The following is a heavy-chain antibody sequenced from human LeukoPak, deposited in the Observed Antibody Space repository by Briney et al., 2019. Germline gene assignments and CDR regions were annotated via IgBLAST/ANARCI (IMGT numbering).Heavy chain of an antibody. Sequence: ETLSLTCAVYGGSFSGYYWSWIRQPPGKGLEWIGEINHSGSTNYNPSLKSRVTISVDTSKNQFSLKLSSVTAADTAVYYCARRPIRYYYDSSGYYGPRDYWGQGTLVTVSS. D-gene: IGHD3-22*01. CDR3: ARRPIRYYYDSSGYYGPRDY. J-gene: IGHJ4*02. CDR1: GGSFSGYY. V-gene: IGHV4-34*01. CDR2: INHSGST.